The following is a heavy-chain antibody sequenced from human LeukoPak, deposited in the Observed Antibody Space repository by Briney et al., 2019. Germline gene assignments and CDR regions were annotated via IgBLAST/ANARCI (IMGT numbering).Heavy chain of an antibody. CDR1: GGTFSSYA. D-gene: IGHD2-15*01. CDR2: IIPIFDTA. CDR3: AREGNGYCSGGSCYRGLGSFDY. Sequence: SVKVSCKASGGTFSSYAISWVRKAPGQGREWMGGIIPIFDTANYAQKFQGRVTITADESTSTAYMELSSLRSEDTAVYYCAREGNGYCSGGSCYRGLGSFDYWGQGTLVTVSS. V-gene: IGHV1-69*13. J-gene: IGHJ4*02.